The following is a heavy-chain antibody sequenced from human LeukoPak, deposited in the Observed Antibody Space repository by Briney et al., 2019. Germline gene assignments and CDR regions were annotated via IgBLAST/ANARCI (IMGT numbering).Heavy chain of an antibody. CDR1: GGSISNYY. CDR3: ARGFVVVTAKLYWYFDL. D-gene: IGHD2-21*02. Sequence: SETLSLTCTVSGGSISNYYWSWIRQPPGKGLEWIGYIYYSGSTNYNPSLKSRVTISVDTSKNQFSLKLSSVTAADTAVYYCARGFVVVTAKLYWYFDLWGRGTLVTVSS. J-gene: IGHJ2*01. V-gene: IGHV4-59*01. CDR2: IYYSGST.